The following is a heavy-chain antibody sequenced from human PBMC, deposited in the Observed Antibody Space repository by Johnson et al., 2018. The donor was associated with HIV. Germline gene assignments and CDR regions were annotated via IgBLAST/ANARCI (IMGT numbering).Heavy chain of an antibody. V-gene: IGHV3-30*04. CDR2: ISYDGSNK. CDR3: ARDFIAPDLGDAFDI. CDR1: GFTFSSYA. D-gene: IGHD6-25*01. Sequence: QVQLVESGGGVVQPGRSLRLSCAASGFTFSSYAMHWVRQAPGKGLEWVAVISYDGSNKYYADSVKGRFTISRDNSKNTLYLQMNSLSAEDTAVSSCARDFIAPDLGDAFDIWGQGTMVSVSS. J-gene: IGHJ3*02.